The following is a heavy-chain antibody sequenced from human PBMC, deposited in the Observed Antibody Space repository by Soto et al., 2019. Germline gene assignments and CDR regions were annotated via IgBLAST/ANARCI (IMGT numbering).Heavy chain of an antibody. CDR1: GLPFSASG. CDR3: ATDKGTTCLDT. D-gene: IGHD1-26*01. CDR2: IWSDGSKE. Sequence: QAQLVESGGSVVQPGRSLRLSCAASGLPFSASGMHWVRQAPGKGLEWVAMIWSDGSKEYYADSVKGRFTITRDNSKNMIFLQMDSLRAEDTAVYYCATDKGTTCLDTWGQGNMVTVSS. V-gene: IGHV3-33*01. J-gene: IGHJ5*02.